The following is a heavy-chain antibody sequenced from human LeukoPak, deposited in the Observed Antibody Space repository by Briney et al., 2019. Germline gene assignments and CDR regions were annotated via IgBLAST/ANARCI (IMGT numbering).Heavy chain of an antibody. J-gene: IGHJ6*03. D-gene: IGHD3-10*01. V-gene: IGHV3-23*01. CDR3: TTVSGAFPHYMDV. CDR2: ISGSGGST. CDR1: GFTFSSYA. Sequence: GGSLRLSCAASGFTFSSYAMSWVRQAPGKGLEWVSAISGSGGSTYYADSVKGRFTISRDNSKNTLYLQMNSLKTEDTAVYYCTTVSGAFPHYMDVWGKGTTVTVSS.